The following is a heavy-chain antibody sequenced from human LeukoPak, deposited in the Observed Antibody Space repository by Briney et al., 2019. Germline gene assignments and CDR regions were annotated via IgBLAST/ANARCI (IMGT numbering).Heavy chain of an antibody. D-gene: IGHD6-19*01. J-gene: IGHJ4*02. CDR1: GFTFSSYG. CDR2: IKQDGSEK. CDR3: AREGISSGWYDFDY. Sequence: GGSLRLSCAASGFTFSSYGMHWVRQAPGKGPEWVANIKQDGSEKYYVDSVKGRFTISRDNAKNSLYLQMNSLRAEDTAVYYCAREGISSGWYDFDYWAREPWSPSPQ. V-gene: IGHV3-7*01.